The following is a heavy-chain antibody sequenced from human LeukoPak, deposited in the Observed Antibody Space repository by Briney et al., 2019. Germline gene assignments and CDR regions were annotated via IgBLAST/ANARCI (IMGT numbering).Heavy chain of an antibody. CDR1: GGSFSGYY. CDR2: INHSGST. V-gene: IGHV4-34*01. Sequence: SETLSLTCAGYGGSFSGYYWSWIRQPPGKGLEWIGEINHSGSTNYNPSLKSRVTISVDTSKNQFSLKLSSVTAADTAVYYCARGFRDIVVVVAATFTGFDYWGQGTLVTVSS. J-gene: IGHJ4*02. D-gene: IGHD2-15*01. CDR3: ARGFRDIVVVVAATFTGFDY.